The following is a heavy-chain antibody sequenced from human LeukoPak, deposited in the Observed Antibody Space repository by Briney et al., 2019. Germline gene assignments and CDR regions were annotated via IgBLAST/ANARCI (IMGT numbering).Heavy chain of an antibody. CDR3: ARDFYSVAGLFDY. V-gene: IGHV3-21*01. CDR2: ISSSSSYI. J-gene: IGHJ4*02. CDR1: GFTFSDAW. D-gene: IGHD6-19*01. Sequence: GGSLRLSCAASGFTFSDAWMSWVRQAPGKGLEWVSSISSSSSYIYYADSVKGRFTISRDNAKNSLYLQMNSLRAEDTAVYYCARDFYSVAGLFDYWGQGTLVTVSS.